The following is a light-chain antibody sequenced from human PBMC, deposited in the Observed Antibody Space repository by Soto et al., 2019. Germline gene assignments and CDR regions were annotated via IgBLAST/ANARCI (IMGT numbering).Light chain of an antibody. Sequence: EIVLTQSPGTLSLSPGARATLSRRASQSVSSSYLAWYQQKPGQAPRLLISGASTRATGIPARFSGSGSGTEFTLTINSLQSEDFAVYFCQQYNNWPLTFGGGTKVDIK. CDR2: GAS. CDR3: QQYNNWPLT. V-gene: IGKV3D-15*01. CDR1: QSVSSSY. J-gene: IGKJ4*01.